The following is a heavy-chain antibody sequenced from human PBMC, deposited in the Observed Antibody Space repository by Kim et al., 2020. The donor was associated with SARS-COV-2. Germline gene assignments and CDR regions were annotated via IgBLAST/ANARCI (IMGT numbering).Heavy chain of an antibody. J-gene: IGHJ6*02. CDR2: IYTSGST. CDR3: ARDVRYYDSSGNYPGNYCYCYYGIDV. CDR1: GGSISSGSYY. Sequence: SETLSLTCTVSGGSISSGSYYWSWIRQPAGKGLEWIGRIYTSGSTNYNPSLKSRVTISVDTSKNQFSLKLSSVTAAYTAVYYCARDVRYYDSSGNYPGNYCYCYYGIDVWAQGTTVPASS. D-gene: IGHD3-22*01. V-gene: IGHV4-61*02.